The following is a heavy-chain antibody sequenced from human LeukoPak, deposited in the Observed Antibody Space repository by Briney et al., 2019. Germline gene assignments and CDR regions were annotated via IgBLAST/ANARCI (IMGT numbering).Heavy chain of an antibody. Sequence: ASVKVSCKASGYTFITYDINWVRLAAGQGLEWMGWINLNRGNTAYAQRFQGRVTLTRDTSISTAYMKLSSLRSEDTAVYYCARGGDYMYNWFDPWGQGTLVTVSS. V-gene: IGHV1-8*01. CDR1: GYTFITYD. D-gene: IGHD4-17*01. CDR2: INLNRGNT. CDR3: ARGGDYMYNWFDP. J-gene: IGHJ5*02.